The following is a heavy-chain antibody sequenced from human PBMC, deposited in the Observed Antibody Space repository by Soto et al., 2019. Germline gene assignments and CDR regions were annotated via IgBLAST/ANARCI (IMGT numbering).Heavy chain of an antibody. J-gene: IGHJ4*02. CDR1: GFTFSSSA. V-gene: IGHV3-11*01. CDR3: ARKPYSSSWSDY. CDR2: ISRSGSTI. Sequence: PGGSLRLSCAASGFTFSSSAMSWIRQAPGKGLEWVSYISRSGSTIYYADSVKGRFTISRDNAKNSLYLQMNSLRAEDTAVYYCARKPYSSSWSDYWGQGTLVTVSS. D-gene: IGHD6-13*01.